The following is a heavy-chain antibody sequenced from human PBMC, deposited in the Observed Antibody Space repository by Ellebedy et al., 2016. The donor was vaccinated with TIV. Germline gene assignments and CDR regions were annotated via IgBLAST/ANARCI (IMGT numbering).Heavy chain of an antibody. V-gene: IGHV3-7*01. Sequence: GESLKISCAASGFSFRSYWMSWVRQAPGKGLEWLANINQDGSQKYYVDSVRGRFTISRDNAKNSVFLQMKRLRAEDTALYYCATDGSYGDYRSPTHAFEMWGQGTVVTVSS. CDR2: INQDGSQK. D-gene: IGHD4-17*01. CDR1: GFSFRSYW. J-gene: IGHJ3*02. CDR3: ATDGSYGDYRSPTHAFEM.